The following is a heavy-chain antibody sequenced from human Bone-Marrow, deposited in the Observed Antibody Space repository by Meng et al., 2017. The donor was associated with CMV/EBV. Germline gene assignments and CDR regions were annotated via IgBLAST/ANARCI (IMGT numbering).Heavy chain of an antibody. J-gene: IGHJ4*02. CDR1: GFTFSSYA. D-gene: IGHD2-2*01. Sequence: GESLKISCAASGFTFSSYAMHWVRQAPGKGLEWVAVISYDGSNKYYADSVKGRFTISRDNSKNTLYLQMNSLRAEDTAVYYCARGGGYCSSTSCYDDYWGQGVLVTVSS. CDR3: ARGGGYCSSTSCYDDY. V-gene: IGHV3-30-3*01. CDR2: ISYDGSNK.